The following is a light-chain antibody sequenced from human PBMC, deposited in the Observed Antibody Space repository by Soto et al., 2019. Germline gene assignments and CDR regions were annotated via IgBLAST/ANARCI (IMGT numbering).Light chain of an antibody. CDR1: SSDVGGYKY. Sequence: QSALTQPASVSGSPGQSITISCTGTSSDVGGYKYVPWYQQYPGKAPKLMMYEVSNRPSGVSNRFSGSKSGNTASLTISGLQAEDEADYYCSSYTSSSPCVFGTGTKLTVL. J-gene: IGLJ1*01. V-gene: IGLV2-14*01. CDR3: SSYTSSSPCV. CDR2: EVS.